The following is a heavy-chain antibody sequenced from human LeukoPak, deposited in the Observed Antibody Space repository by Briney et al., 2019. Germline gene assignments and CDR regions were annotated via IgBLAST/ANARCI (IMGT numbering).Heavy chain of an antibody. D-gene: IGHD5-18*01. CDR3: ARHSARGYSYGYGGRYFDY. CDR2: IYYSGST. J-gene: IGHJ4*03. Sequence: PSEALSLTCTVSGGSISSSSYYWGWIRQPPGKGLEWIGSIYYSGSTYYNPSLKSRVTISVDTSKNQFSLKLSSVTAADTAVYYRARHSARGYSYGYGGRYFDYWGQGTLVTVSS. CDR1: GGSISSSSYY. V-gene: IGHV4-39*01.